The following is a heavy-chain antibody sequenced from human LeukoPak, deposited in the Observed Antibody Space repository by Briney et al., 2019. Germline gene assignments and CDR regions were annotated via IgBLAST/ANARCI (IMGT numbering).Heavy chain of an antibody. D-gene: IGHD2-15*01. V-gene: IGHV4-34*01. CDR2: INHSGST. Sequence: SETLSLTCAVYGGSFSGYYWSWIRQPPGKGLEWIGEINHSGSTNYNPSLKSRVTISVDTSKNQFSLKLSSVTAADTAVYYCAREGPVLVVPRVRGFDPWGQGTLVTVSS. CDR3: AREGPVLVVPRVRGFDP. J-gene: IGHJ5*02. CDR1: GGSFSGYY.